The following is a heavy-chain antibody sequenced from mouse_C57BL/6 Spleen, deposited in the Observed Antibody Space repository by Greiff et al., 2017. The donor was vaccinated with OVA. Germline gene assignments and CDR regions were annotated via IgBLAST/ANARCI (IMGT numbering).Heavy chain of an antibody. J-gene: IGHJ1*03. D-gene: IGHD2-5*01. CDR1: GYAFSSYW. V-gene: IGHV1-80*01. Sequence: QVMLVESGAELVKPGASVKISCKASGYAFSSYWMNWVKQRPGKGLEWIGQIYPGDGDTNYNGKFKGKATLTADKSSSTAYMQLSSLTSEDSAVYFCARSGSNFRYFDVWGTGTTVTVSS. CDR2: IYPGDGDT. CDR3: ARSGSNFRYFDV.